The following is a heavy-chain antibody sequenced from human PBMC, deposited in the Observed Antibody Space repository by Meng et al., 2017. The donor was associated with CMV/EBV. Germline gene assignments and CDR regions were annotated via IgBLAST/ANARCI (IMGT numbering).Heavy chain of an antibody. J-gene: IGHJ3*01. CDR1: GGTFSSYV. CDR3: ARARSNVYYYDSSGGRDALDF. Sequence: SVKVSCKASGGTFSSYVINWVRQAPGQGLEFMGGIIPTVGTANYAQKFQGRVTINTDESMNTVYMELSSLRSEDTAVYYCARARSNVYYYDSSGGRDALDFWGQGTMVTVSS. CDR2: IIPTVGTA. D-gene: IGHD3-22*01. V-gene: IGHV1-69*05.